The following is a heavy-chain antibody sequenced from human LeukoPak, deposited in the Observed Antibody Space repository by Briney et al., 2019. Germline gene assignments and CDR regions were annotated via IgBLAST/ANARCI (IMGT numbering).Heavy chain of an antibody. CDR2: IYPGDSDT. V-gene: IGHV5-51*01. CDR3: ARQYQVYYYDLNWFAP. Sequence: GESLKISCKGSGYSFTSYWIGWVRQMPGKGLEWMGIIYPGDSDTRYSPSFQGQVTISANKSITTAYLRWGSLKASDTAMYYCARQYQVYYYDLNWFAPWGKGTLVTVSS. D-gene: IGHD3-22*01. CDR1: GYSFTSYW. J-gene: IGHJ5*02.